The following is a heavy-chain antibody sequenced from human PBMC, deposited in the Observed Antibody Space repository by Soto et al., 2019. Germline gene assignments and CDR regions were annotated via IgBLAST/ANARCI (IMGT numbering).Heavy chain of an antibody. V-gene: IGHV1-18*01. CDR2: ISAYNGNT. CDR3: ASVSGYSSGWYFDY. Sequence: EASVKVSCKASGYTFTSYGISWVRQAPGQGLEWMGWISAYNGNTNYAQKLQGRVTMTTDTSTSTAYMELRSLRSDDTAVYYCASVSGYSSGWYFDYWGQGTLVTVSS. D-gene: IGHD6-19*01. J-gene: IGHJ4*02. CDR1: GYTFTSYG.